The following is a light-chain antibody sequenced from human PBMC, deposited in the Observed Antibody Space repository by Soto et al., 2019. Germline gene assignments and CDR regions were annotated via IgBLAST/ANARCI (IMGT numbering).Light chain of an antibody. J-gene: IGLJ3*02. CDR3: SSYVGSNNLV. CDR2: DVY. Sequence: QSVLTQPPSASGSPGQSVTISCTGTFNDIGGYNYVSWYQQRPGKAPKVIIYDVYKRPSGVPDRFSGSKSGTTASLTVSGLQADDEADYYCSSYVGSNNLVFGGGTKLTVL. CDR1: FNDIGGYNY. V-gene: IGLV2-8*01.